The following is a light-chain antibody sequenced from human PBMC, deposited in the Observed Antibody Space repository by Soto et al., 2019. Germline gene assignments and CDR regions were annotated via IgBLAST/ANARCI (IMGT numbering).Light chain of an antibody. J-gene: IGKJ1*01. CDR1: QYISNY. V-gene: IGKV1-39*01. Sequence: DIQVSQSPPSLSASVGDRVTITCRTSQYISNYLNWYQHKAGKAPQLLIYSASTLQIGVPSRFSGRGSGTEFALTISTLQPDDYASYYCQSNYILPWTFGQGTKVDIK. CDR3: QSNYILPWT. CDR2: SAS.